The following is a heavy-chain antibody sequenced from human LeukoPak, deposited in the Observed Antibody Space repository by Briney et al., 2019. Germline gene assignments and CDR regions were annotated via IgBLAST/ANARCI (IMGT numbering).Heavy chain of an antibody. CDR2: ISYSSETI. CDR3: AKDRGGGSQLGDAYDV. CDR1: GFTFDDYA. V-gene: IGHV3-9*01. Sequence: GGSLRLSCAASGFTFDDYAMHWVRQAPGKGLEWVSGISYSSETIGYVDSVKGRFTISRDNVRKSLYLQMNSLRIEDTALYYCAKDRGGGSQLGDAYDVWGQGTMVSVSA. D-gene: IGHD3-10*01. J-gene: IGHJ3*01.